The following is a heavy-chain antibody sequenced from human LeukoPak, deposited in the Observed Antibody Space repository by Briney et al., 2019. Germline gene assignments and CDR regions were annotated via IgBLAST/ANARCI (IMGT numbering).Heavy chain of an antibody. CDR2: INHSGST. D-gene: IGHD3-9*01. CDR1: GGSFSGYY. J-gene: IGHJ6*03. V-gene: IGHV4-34*01. Sequence: SETLSLTCAIHGGSFSGYYWIWIREPPGKELEWMGEINHSGSTNYNPSLKSRVTISVDTSKNQFSLKLSSVTAADTAVYYCARFPLVRYFDWCSGHYYYMDVWGKGTTVTVSS. CDR3: ARFPLVRYFDWCSGHYYYMDV.